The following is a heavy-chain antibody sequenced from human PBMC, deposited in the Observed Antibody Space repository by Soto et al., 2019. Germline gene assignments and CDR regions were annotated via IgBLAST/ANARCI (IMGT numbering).Heavy chain of an antibody. CDR1: GGTFSSYA. CDR2: IIPIFGTA. CDR3: ARALYYYDSSASRDAFDI. V-gene: IGHV1-69*13. Sequence: SVKVSCKASGGTFSSYAISWVRQAPGQGLEWMGGIIPIFGTANYAQKFQGRVTITADESTSTAYMELSSLRSEDTAVYYCARALYYYDSSASRDAFDIWGQGTMVTVSS. D-gene: IGHD3-22*01. J-gene: IGHJ3*02.